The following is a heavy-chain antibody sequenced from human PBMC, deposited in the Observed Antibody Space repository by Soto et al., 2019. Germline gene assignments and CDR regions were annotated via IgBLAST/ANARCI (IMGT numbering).Heavy chain of an antibody. V-gene: IGHV3-21*01. J-gene: IGHJ2*01. CDR3: ARDAPPAGTRYFDL. Sequence: EVQLVESGGGLVKPGGSLRLSCAASAFTFSSYSMNWVRQAPGKGLELVSSISTSGNYIYYADSLKGRFTISRDNAKNSLYLQMNSLRAGDTAVYYCARDAPPAGTRYFDLWGRGTLVTVSS. CDR1: AFTFSSYS. D-gene: IGHD6-13*01. CDR2: ISTSGNYI.